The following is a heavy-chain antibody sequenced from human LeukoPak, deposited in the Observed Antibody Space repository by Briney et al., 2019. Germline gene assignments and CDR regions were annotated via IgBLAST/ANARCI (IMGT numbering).Heavy chain of an antibody. Sequence: ASVKVSCKASGGTFSSYAISWVRQAPGQGLEWMGGIIPIFGTANYAQKFQGRVTITADESTSTAYMELSSLRSEDTAVYYCARIYRKNGYNYVDYWGQGTLVTVSS. J-gene: IGHJ4*02. CDR1: GGTFSSYA. CDR2: IIPIFGTA. D-gene: IGHD5-24*01. CDR3: ARIYRKNGYNYVDY. V-gene: IGHV1-69*01.